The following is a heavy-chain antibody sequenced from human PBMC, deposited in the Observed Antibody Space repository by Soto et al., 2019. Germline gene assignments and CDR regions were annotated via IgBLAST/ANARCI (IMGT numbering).Heavy chain of an antibody. CDR1: GFTFSSYW. D-gene: IGHD2-2*01. Sequence: GGSLRLSCAASGFTFSSYWMHWVRQAPGKGLDWVSYISSEGRNTNYADSVKGRFTISRDNAKNTLYLQMNSLRAEDTAVYYCARREAYCSSSSCYANWFDPWGQGTLVTVSS. CDR3: ARREAYCSSSSCYANWFDP. CDR2: ISSEGRNT. V-gene: IGHV3-74*01. J-gene: IGHJ5*02.